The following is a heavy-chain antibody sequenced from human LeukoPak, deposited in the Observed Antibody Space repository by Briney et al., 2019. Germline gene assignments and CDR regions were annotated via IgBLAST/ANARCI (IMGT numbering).Heavy chain of an antibody. J-gene: IGHJ4*02. CDR1: GFIFSNFG. D-gene: IGHD3-10*01. CDR2: IYNDGNKK. V-gene: IGHV3-33*01. CDR3: ARDLGSGSSFFFDF. Sequence: PGGSLRLSCAASGFIFSNFGVHWVRQTPGKGLDRVAVIYNDGNKKYYVDSLKDRFTVSRDNSKNTVYLQMSSLRVEDTAVYFCARDLGSGSSFFFDFWGRGTLVTVSS.